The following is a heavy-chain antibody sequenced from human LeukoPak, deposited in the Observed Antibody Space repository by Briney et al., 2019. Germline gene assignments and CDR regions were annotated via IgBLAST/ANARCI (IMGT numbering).Heavy chain of an antibody. CDR1: GDSVSSNSAA. J-gene: IGHJ4*02. CDR2: TYYRSKWYN. CDR3: AKATYYYDSSGYSDY. D-gene: IGHD3-22*01. V-gene: IGHV6-1*01. Sequence: SQTLSLTCAISGDSVSSNSAAWNWIRQSPSRGLEWLGRTYYRSKWYNDYAVSVKSRITINPDTSKNQFSLQLNSVTPEDTAVYYCAKATYYYDSSGYSDYWGQGTLVTVSS.